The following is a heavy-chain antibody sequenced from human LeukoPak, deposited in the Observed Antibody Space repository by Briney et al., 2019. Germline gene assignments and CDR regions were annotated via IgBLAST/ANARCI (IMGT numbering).Heavy chain of an antibody. Sequence: GGSLRLSCAASDFSFITYAMSWVRQAPGKGLEWASTISGGGDATYYADSVKGRFTISRDNSKNTLYLQMSSLRVEDTAVYYCARDSSMLRGPLVIYYFDFWGQGTLVTVSS. V-gene: IGHV3-23*01. CDR1: DFSFITYA. D-gene: IGHD3-10*01. J-gene: IGHJ4*02. CDR2: ISGGGDAT. CDR3: ARDSSMLRGPLVIYYFDF.